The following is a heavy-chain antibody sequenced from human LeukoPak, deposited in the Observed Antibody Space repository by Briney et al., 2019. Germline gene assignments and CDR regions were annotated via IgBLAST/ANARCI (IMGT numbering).Heavy chain of an antibody. CDR1: GFTFSSYW. V-gene: IGHV3-7*01. CDR3: ARHSGYDPLYHDY. CDR2: IKQDGSEK. D-gene: IGHD5-12*01. Sequence: PGGSLRLSCAASGFTFSSYWMSWVRQAPGKGLEWVANIKQDGSEKYYVDSVKGRFTISRDNAKNSLYLQMNSLRAEDTAVYYCARHSGYDPLYHDYWGQGTLVAVSS. J-gene: IGHJ4*02.